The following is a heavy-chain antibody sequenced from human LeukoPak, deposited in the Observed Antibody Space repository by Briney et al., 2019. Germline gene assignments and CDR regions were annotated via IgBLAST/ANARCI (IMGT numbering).Heavy chain of an antibody. V-gene: IGHV3-11*04. J-gene: IGHJ4*02. CDR1: GFTFSDYY. CDR3: ARDPNYDFWSGFDY. Sequence: GGSLRLSCAASGFTFSDYYMSWIRQAPGMGLEWVSYISSSGSTIYYADSVKGRFTISRDNAKNSLYLQMNSLRAEDTAVYYCARDPNYDFWSGFDYWGQGTLVTVSS. CDR2: ISSSGSTI. D-gene: IGHD3-3*01.